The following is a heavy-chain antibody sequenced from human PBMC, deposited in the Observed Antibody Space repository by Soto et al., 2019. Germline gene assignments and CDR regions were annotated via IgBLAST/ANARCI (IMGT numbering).Heavy chain of an antibody. CDR1: GFTFSSYA. CDR3: AKGLPRIAVAGTGYFQH. Sequence: EVQLLESGGGLVQPGGSLRLSCAASGFTFSSYAMSWVRQAPGKGLEWVSGISGSGDSTYYADSVKGRFTISRDNSKNTLYLQMNSLSAEDTAVYYCAKGLPRIAVAGTGYFQHWGQGTLVTVSS. CDR2: ISGSGDST. D-gene: IGHD6-19*01. J-gene: IGHJ1*01. V-gene: IGHV3-23*01.